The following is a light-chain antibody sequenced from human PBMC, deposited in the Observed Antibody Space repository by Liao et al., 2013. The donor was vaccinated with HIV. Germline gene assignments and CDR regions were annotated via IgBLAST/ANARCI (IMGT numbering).Light chain of an antibody. CDR1: SIGSKS. Sequence: SYVLTQPSSLSVAPGKTARMTCGGNSIGSKSVHWYQQKPGQAPVLVISHDTDRPSGIPARFSASNSGNTATLTISRVEAGDEADYYCQVWDSDTDHYVFGSGTKVTVL. CDR3: QVWDSDTDHYV. J-gene: IGLJ1*01. CDR2: HDT. V-gene: IGLV3-21*04.